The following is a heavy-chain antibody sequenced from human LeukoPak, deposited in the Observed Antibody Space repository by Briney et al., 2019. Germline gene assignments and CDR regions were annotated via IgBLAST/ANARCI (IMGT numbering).Heavy chain of an antibody. CDR3: AKCSDYVWGSFDY. Sequence: PGGSLRLSCAASGFTFSSYAMSWVRQAPGKGLEWVSAISGSGGNTYYADSVKGRFTISRDNSKNTLYLQVNSLRAEDTAVYYCAKCSDYVWGSFDYWGQGTLVTVSS. CDR2: ISGSGGNT. D-gene: IGHD3-16*01. CDR1: GFTFSSYA. J-gene: IGHJ4*02. V-gene: IGHV3-23*01.